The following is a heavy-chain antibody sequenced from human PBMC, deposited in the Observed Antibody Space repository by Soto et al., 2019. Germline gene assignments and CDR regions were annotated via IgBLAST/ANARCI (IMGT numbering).Heavy chain of an antibody. J-gene: IGHJ6*03. Sequence: SETLSLTCAVYGGSFSGYYWSWIRQPPGKGLEWIGEINHSGSTNYNPSLKSRVTISVDTSKNQFSLKLSSVTAADTAVYYCARGRYYGSGGGYYMDVWGKGTTVTVSS. V-gene: IGHV4-34*01. D-gene: IGHD3-10*01. CDR3: ARGRYYGSGGGYYMDV. CDR1: GGSFSGYY. CDR2: INHSGST.